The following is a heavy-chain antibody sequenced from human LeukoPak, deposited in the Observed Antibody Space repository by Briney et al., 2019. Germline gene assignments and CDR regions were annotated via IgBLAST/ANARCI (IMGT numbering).Heavy chain of an antibody. D-gene: IGHD3-3*01. CDR2: ISGSGGST. CDR3: AKDLVFLWLTHPGTFDY. Sequence: GGSLRLSCAASGFTFSSYAMSWVRQAPGKGREWVSAISGSGGSTYYADSVKGRFTISRNNSKNTLYLQMNSLRAEDTAVYYWAKDLVFLWLTHPGTFDYWGQGTLVTVSS. J-gene: IGHJ4*02. CDR1: GFTFSSYA. V-gene: IGHV3-23*01.